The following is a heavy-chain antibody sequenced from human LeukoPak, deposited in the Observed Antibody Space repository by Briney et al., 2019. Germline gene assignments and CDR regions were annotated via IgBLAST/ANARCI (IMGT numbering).Heavy chain of an antibody. Sequence: GASVKISCKASGYTFTDYYMHWVQQAPGKGLEWMGRVDPEDGETIYAEKFQGRVTITADTSTDTAYMELSSLRSEDTAVYYCARERGPATMDYWGQGTLVTVSS. CDR2: VDPEDGET. D-gene: IGHD5-12*01. J-gene: IGHJ4*02. V-gene: IGHV1-69-2*01. CDR3: ARERGPATMDY. CDR1: GYTFTDYY.